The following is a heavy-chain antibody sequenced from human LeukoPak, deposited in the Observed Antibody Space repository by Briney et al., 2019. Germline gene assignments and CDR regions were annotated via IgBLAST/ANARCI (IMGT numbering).Heavy chain of an antibody. J-gene: IGHJ4*02. CDR1: GYTFTSYD. CDR3: AKDRSEVSGWYQYFDY. V-gene: IGHV1-8*03. Sequence: ASVKVSCKASGYTFTSYDINWVRQATGQGLEWMGWMNPNSGNTGYAQKFQGRVTITRNTSISTAYMELSSLRAEDTAVYYCAKDRSEVSGWYQYFDYWGQGTLVTVSS. CDR2: MNPNSGNT. D-gene: IGHD6-19*01.